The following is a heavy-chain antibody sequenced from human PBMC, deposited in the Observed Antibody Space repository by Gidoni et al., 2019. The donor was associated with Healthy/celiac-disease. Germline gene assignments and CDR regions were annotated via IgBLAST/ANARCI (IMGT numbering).Heavy chain of an antibody. J-gene: IGHJ4*02. D-gene: IGHD2-15*01. Sequence: QVQLVESGGGVVQPGRSLRLSCAASGLPLSSSGMHWVRQAQGKGLEWVAVISYDGSNKYYADSVKGRFTISRDNSKNTLYLQMNSLRAEDTAVYYCAKDFEGGDIVVVVAVSPPDYWGQGTLVTVSS. CDR1: GLPLSSSG. CDR2: ISYDGSNK. V-gene: IGHV3-30*18. CDR3: AKDFEGGDIVVVVAVSPPDY.